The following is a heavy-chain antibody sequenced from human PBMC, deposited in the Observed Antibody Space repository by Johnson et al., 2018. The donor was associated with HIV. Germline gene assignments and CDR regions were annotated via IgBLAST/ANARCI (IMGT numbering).Heavy chain of an antibody. CDR2: ISWDGGST. CDR3: AKDGAVDAFDI. CDR1: GFTFDDYT. D-gene: IGHD1-26*01. J-gene: IGHJ3*02. Sequence: VQLLESGGGVVRPGGSLRLSCVASGFTFDDYTMHWVRHAPGKGLEWVSLISWDGGSTYYADSVKGRFTISRDNSKNSLYLQMNSLRTDDTALYYCAKDGAVDAFDIWGQGTMVTVSS. V-gene: IGHV3-43*01.